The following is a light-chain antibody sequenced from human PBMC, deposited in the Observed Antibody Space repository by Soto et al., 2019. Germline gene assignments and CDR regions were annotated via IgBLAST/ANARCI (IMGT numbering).Light chain of an antibody. Sequence: QSALTQPASVSGSPGQSIAISCTGTSSDVGAYNFVSWYQHHPGKAPELLLYDVSDRPSGVSDRFSGSKSVNTASLTISALQAEDEADYYCCSYEGSNIHYVFGTGTKVTVL. CDR2: DVS. CDR1: SSDVGAYNF. CDR3: CSYEGSNIHYV. V-gene: IGLV2-14*03. J-gene: IGLJ1*01.